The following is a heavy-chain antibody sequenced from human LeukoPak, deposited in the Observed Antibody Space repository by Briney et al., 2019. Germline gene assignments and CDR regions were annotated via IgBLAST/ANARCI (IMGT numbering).Heavy chain of an antibody. CDR2: IYYSGST. D-gene: IGHD3-10*01. V-gene: IGHV4-39*07. CDR3: SRTLAELLWFGELSQAGFDP. J-gene: IGHJ5*02. Sequence: PSETLSLTCTVSGGSISSSSYYWGWIRQPPGKGLEWIGSIYYSGSTYYNPSLKSRVTISVDTSKNQFSLKLSSVTAADTAVYYCSRTLAELLWFGELSQAGFDPWGQGTLGTVSS. CDR1: GGSISSSSYY.